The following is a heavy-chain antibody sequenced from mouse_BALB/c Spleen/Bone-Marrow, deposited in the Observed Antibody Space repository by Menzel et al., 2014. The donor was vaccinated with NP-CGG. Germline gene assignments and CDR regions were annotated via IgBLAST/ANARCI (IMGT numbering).Heavy chain of an antibody. J-gene: IGHJ4*01. Sequence: LQQPGSELVRPGASVKLSCKASGYTFTSYWMHWVKQRPGQGPEWIGNIYPGSGSTNYDEKFKSKATLTVDTSSSTAYMQLSSLTSEDSAVYYCTRSPITTVVAETMDYWGQGTSVIVSP. D-gene: IGHD1-1*01. CDR2: IYPGSGST. V-gene: IGHV1S22*01. CDR1: GYTFTSYW. CDR3: TRSPITTVVAETMDY.